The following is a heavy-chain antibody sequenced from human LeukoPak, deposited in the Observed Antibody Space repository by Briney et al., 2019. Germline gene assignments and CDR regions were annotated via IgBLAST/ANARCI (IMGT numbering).Heavy chain of an antibody. J-gene: IGHJ4*02. CDR3: ARMGSYRYLAYFHY. D-gene: IGHD3-16*02. CDR2: INHSGST. Sequence: SETLSLTCAVYGGSFSGYYWSWIRQPPGKGLEWIGEINHSGSTNYNPSLKSRVTISVDTSKNQFSLKLSSVTAADTAVYYCARMGSYRYLAYFHYWGQGTLVTVSS. CDR1: GGSFSGYY. V-gene: IGHV4-34*01.